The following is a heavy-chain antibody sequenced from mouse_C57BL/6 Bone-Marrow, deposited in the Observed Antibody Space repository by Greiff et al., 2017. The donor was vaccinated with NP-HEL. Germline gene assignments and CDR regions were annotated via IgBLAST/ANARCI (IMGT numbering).Heavy chain of an antibody. Sequence: VQLVESGPGLVQPSQSLSITCTVSGFSLTSYGVHWVRQSPGKGLEWLGVLWSGGSTDYNTAFIYRLSISKDNSKSPVFFKMNSLQADDTAIYYCAPDLHSRDYFDYWGQGTTLTVSS. CDR2: LWSGGST. D-gene: IGHD1-1*01. CDR1: GFSLTSYG. CDR3: APDLHSRDYFDY. V-gene: IGHV2-2*01. J-gene: IGHJ2*01.